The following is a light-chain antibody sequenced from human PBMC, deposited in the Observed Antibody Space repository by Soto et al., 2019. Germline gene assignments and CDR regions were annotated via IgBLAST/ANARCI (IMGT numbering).Light chain of an antibody. Sequence: QSALTQPPSASGSPGQSVTFSCTGTSSDIGDYNYVSWYQQHPGKAPKLMIYEVTKRPSGVPDRFSGSKSGNTAPLTISGLQAEDEADYYCCSHSASYTFVFGTGTKVTVL. CDR2: EVT. V-gene: IGLV2-8*01. CDR3: CSHSASYTFV. J-gene: IGLJ1*01. CDR1: SSDIGDYNY.